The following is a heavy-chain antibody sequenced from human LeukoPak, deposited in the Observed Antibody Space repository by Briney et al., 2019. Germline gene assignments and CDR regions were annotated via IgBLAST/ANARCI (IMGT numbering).Heavy chain of an antibody. Sequence: PSETLSLTCTVSGGSISSSSYYWGWIRQPPGKGLEWIGSIYYSGSTYYNPSLKSRITISVDTSKNEFSLKLSSVTAADTAVYYCYGSGNYYYYMDVWGKGTTVTISS. CDR2: IYYSGST. J-gene: IGHJ6*03. V-gene: IGHV4-39*01. CDR3: YGSGNYYYYMDV. D-gene: IGHD3-10*01. CDR1: GGSISSSSYY.